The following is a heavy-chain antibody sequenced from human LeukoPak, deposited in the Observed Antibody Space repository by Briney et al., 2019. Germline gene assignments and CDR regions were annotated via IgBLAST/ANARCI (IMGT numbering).Heavy chain of an antibody. CDR2: INPNSGGT. J-gene: IGHJ4*02. V-gene: IGHV1-2*02. CDR1: GYTFTGYY. CDR3: ARSQVVPAAGAGPGY. Sequence: GASVKVSCKASGYTFTGYYMHWVRQAPGQGLEWMGWINPNSGGTNYAQKFQGRVTMTRDTSISTAYMELSRLRSDDTAVYYCARSQVVPAAGAGPGYWGQGTLVTVSS. D-gene: IGHD2-2*01.